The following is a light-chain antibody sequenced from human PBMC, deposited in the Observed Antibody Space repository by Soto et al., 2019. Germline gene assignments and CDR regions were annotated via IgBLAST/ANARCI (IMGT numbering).Light chain of an antibody. CDR3: AAWDDSLTAVV. Sequence: QSDLTQPPSASETPGQRVTISCSGSFSNIGSNYVCWYQQVPGAAPKILISRNDQRPSGVPDRFSGSKSGTSASLAISGLQSDDEADYYCAAWDDSLTAVVFGGGTKLTVL. J-gene: IGLJ2*01. CDR2: RND. V-gene: IGLV1-47*01. CDR1: FSNIGSNY.